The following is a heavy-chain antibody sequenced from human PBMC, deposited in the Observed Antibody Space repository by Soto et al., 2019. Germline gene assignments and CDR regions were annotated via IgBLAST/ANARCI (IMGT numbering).Heavy chain of an antibody. CDR2: IYYSGST. Sequence: SETLSLTCTVSGGSISSYYWSWIRQPPGKGLEWIGYIYYSGSTNYNPSLKSRVTISVDTSKNQFSLKLSSVTAADTAVYYCARRRRERYSSSRRTHRDYYYYYMDVWGKGTTVTVSS. CDR1: GGSISSYY. D-gene: IGHD6-6*01. V-gene: IGHV4-59*08. J-gene: IGHJ6*03. CDR3: ARRRRERYSSSRRTHRDYYYYYMDV.